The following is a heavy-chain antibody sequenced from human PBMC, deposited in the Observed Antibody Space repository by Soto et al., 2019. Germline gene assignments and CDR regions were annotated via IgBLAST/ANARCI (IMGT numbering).Heavy chain of an antibody. CDR3: AKLSVAGIWGPFDH. CDR2: ISYAGVNK. CDR1: GFSLSSYG. Sequence: QVQLVESGGGVVQPGRSLTFSCAASGFSLSSYGMHWVRQAPGKGLEWVAVISYAGVNKLYADSVKGRFTISRDSSKNTLYLQMNSLRAEDTAVYYCAKLSVAGIWGPFDHWGQGALVTVSS. V-gene: IGHV3-30*18. D-gene: IGHD6-19*01. J-gene: IGHJ4*02.